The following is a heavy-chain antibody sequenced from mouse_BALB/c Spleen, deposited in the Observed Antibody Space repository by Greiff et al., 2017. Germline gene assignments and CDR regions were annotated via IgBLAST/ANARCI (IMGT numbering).Heavy chain of an antibody. D-gene: IGHD1-1*01. V-gene: IGHV5-17*02. J-gene: IGHJ1*01. Sequence: EVKVVESGGGLVQPGGSRKLSCAASGFTFSSFRMHWVRQAPEKGLEWVAYISSGSSTIYYADTVKGRFTISRDNPKNTLFLQMTSLRSEDTAMYYCARDYGSSYRYFDVWGAGTTVTVSS. CDR1: GFTFSSFR. CDR2: ISSGSSTI. CDR3: ARDYGSSYRYFDV.